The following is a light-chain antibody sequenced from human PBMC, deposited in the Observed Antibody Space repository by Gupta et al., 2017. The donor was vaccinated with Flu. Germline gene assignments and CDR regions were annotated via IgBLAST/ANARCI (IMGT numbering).Light chain of an antibody. V-gene: IGKV3-11*01. J-gene: IGKJ2*03. CDR3: QHRSNWSVS. Sequence: EIVLTQSPTILSLSPGERATLSCRASQSVSSYLAWYQQKPGRAPRLLIYDASNRANGIPARFSGSGCGTDFTLTISSREPEDFAVYYCQHRSNWSVSFGQGTKLEIK. CDR2: DAS. CDR1: QSVSSY.